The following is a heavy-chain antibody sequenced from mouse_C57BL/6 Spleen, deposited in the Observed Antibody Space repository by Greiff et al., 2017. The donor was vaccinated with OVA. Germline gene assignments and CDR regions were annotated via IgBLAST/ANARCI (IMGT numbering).Heavy chain of an antibody. V-gene: IGHV4-1*01. J-gene: IGHJ3*01. Sequence: AASGIDFSRYWMSWVRRAPGKGLEWIGEINPDSSTINYAPSLKDKFIISRDNAKNTLYLQMSKVRSEDTALYYCVYDGYLAWFAYWGQGTLVTVSA. CDR1: GIDFSRYW. CDR3: VYDGYLAWFAY. CDR2: INPDSSTI. D-gene: IGHD2-3*01.